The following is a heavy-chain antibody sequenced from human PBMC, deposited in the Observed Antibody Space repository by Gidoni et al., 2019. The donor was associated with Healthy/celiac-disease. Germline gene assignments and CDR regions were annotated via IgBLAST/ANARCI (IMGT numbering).Heavy chain of an antibody. CDR1: GFPFSTYS. CDR2: ISSGSSTI. CDR3: ARDQGGWSYWYFDL. J-gene: IGHJ2*01. Sequence: EVQLVESGGGLVQPGGSLRLPCVSSGFPFSTYSMNWVRQAPGQGLEWVSYISSGSSTIYYADSVKGRFTISRDNAKNSLYLQMNSLRDDDTAVYYCARDQGGWSYWYFDLWGRGTLVTVSS. V-gene: IGHV3-48*02. D-gene: IGHD6-19*01.